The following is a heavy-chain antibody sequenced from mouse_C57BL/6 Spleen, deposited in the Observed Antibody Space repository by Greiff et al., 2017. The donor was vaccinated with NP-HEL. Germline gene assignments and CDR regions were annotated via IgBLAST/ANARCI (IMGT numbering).Heavy chain of an antibody. CDR1: GYTFTSYW. Sequence: QVQLKQPGAELVKPGASVKVSCKASGYTFTSYWMHWVKQRPGQGLEWIGRIHPSDSDTNYNQKFKGKATLTVDKSSSTAYMQLSSLTSEDSAVYYCATIYYGSSSWFAYWGQGTLVTVSA. CDR2: IHPSDSDT. CDR3: ATIYYGSSSWFAY. J-gene: IGHJ3*01. V-gene: IGHV1-74*01. D-gene: IGHD1-1*01.